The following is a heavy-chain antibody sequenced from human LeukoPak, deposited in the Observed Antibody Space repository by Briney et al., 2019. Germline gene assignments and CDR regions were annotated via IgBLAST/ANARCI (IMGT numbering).Heavy chain of an antibody. CDR1: GGTFSSYA. J-gene: IGHJ4*02. CDR3: AKGGVGKMTPQYY. D-gene: IGHD1-26*01. CDR2: IIPILGIA. V-gene: IGHV1-69*04. Sequence: ASVKVSCKASGGTFSSYAISWVRQAPGQGLEWMGRIIPILGIANYAQKFQGRVTITADKSTSTAYMELSSLRPEDTAIYYCAKGGVGKMTPQYYWGQGTLVAVSS.